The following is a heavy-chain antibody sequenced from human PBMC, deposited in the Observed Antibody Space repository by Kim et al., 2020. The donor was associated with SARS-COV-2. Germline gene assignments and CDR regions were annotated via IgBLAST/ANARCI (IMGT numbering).Heavy chain of an antibody. J-gene: IGHJ2*01. Sequence: GGSLRLSCAASGFTFDDYAMHWVRQAPGKGLEWVSGISWNSGSIGYADFVKGRFTISRDNAKNSLYLQMNSLRAEDTALYYCAKDQRPGIAVAGTGYFDLWGRGTLVTVSS. CDR1: GFTFDDYA. D-gene: IGHD6-19*01. CDR2: ISWNSGSI. V-gene: IGHV3-9*01. CDR3: AKDQRPGIAVAGTGYFDL.